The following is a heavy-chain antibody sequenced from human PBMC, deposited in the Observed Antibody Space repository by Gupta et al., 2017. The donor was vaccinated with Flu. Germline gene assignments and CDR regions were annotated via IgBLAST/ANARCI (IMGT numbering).Heavy chain of an antibody. CDR2: INPNSGGT. Sequence: QVQLVQSGAEVKKPGASVKVSCKASGYTFTGYYMHWVRQAPGQGLEWMGWINPNSGGTNYAQKFQGRVTMTRDTSISTAYMELSRLRSDDTAVYYCARDQGVIMVRGVIEFDPWGQGTLVTVSS. CDR1: GYTFTGYY. J-gene: IGHJ5*02. D-gene: IGHD3-10*01. V-gene: IGHV1-2*02. CDR3: ARDQGVIMVRGVIEFDP.